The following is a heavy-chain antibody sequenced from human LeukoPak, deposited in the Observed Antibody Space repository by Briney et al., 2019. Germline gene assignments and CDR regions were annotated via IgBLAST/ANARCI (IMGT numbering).Heavy chain of an antibody. CDR1: GFTFSRYS. Sequence: PGGSLRLSCAASGFTFSRYSMNWVRQAPGKGLEWVSSISGSSSYIYYADSVKGRFTISRHNAKNSLYLQTNSLRAEDTAVYYCARVRDGYNDAYDIWGQGTMVTVTS. J-gene: IGHJ3*02. D-gene: IGHD5-24*01. CDR2: ISGSSSYI. CDR3: ARVRDGYNDAYDI. V-gene: IGHV3-21*04.